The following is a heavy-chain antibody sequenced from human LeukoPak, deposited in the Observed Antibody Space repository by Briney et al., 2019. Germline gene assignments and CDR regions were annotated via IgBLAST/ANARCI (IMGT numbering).Heavy chain of an antibody. V-gene: IGHV4-38-2*02. CDR2: IYHSGTT. D-gene: IGHD2-8*02. J-gene: IGHJ4*02. Sequence: SETLSLTCTVSGYSISSGYYWGWVRQSPGKGREWIGTIYHSGTTYYSPSIKSRLSISMDTSKNQFSLKLTSVTAADTAVYFCVRDLVVYGNIDYWGQGTLVTVSS. CDR3: VRDLVVYGNIDY. CDR1: GYSISSGYY.